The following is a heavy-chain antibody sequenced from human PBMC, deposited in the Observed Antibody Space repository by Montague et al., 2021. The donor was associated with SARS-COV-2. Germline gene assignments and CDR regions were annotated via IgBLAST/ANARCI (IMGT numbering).Heavy chain of an antibody. CDR1: GFTFSSYE. D-gene: IGHD3-10*01. CDR3: ARDRGLVWFGPDDAFDI. CDR2: ISSSGSTI. Sequence: SLSLSCAASGFTFSSYEMNWVRQAPGKGLEWVSYISSSGSTIYYADSVKGRFTISRDNAKNSLYLQMNSLRAEDTAVYYCARDRGLVWFGPDDAFDIWGQGTMVTVSS. V-gene: IGHV3-48*03. J-gene: IGHJ3*02.